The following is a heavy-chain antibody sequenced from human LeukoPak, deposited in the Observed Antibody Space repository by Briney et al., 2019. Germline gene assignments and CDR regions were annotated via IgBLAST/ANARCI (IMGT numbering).Heavy chain of an antibody. D-gene: IGHD6-13*01. CDR2: ISWDGGST. Sequence: PGGSLRLSCAASGFTFSSYGMHWVRQAPGKGLEWVSLISWDGGSTYYADSVKGRFTISRDNSKNSLFLQMNSLRAEDTALYFCAKDIRGSTSWYGLDYWGKGTLVTVSS. CDR1: GFTFSSYG. CDR3: AKDIRGSTSWYGLDY. V-gene: IGHV3-43D*03. J-gene: IGHJ4*02.